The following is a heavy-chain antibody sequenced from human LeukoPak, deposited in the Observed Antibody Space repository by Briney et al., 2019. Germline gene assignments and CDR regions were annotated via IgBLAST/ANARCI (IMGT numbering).Heavy chain of an antibody. CDR1: GGSISSGDYY. D-gene: IGHD2-21*02. CDR3: ARGHIVVATAPLNWFDP. V-gene: IGHV4-30-4*01. J-gene: IGHJ5*02. Sequence: PSETLSLTCTVSGGSISSGDYYWSWIRQPPGKGLEWIGYIYYSGSTYYNPSLKSRVTISVDTSKNQFSLKLSSVTAADTAVYYCARGHIVVATAPLNWFDPWGQGTLVTVSS. CDR2: IYYSGST.